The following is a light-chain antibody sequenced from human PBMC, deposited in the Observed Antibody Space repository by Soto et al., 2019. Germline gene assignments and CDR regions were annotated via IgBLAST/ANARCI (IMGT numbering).Light chain of an antibody. CDR3: AAWDDSLDGPHVV. Sequence: QSAVTQPPAVSGTPGQRVTISCSGSSSNIGSNTVNWYQQLPGTAPKLLIYNNYQRPSGVPDRFSGSKSGTSASLAISGLQSEDEGEYYCAAWDDSLDGPHVVFGGGTKLTVL. CDR1: SSNIGSNT. CDR2: NNY. V-gene: IGLV1-44*01. J-gene: IGLJ2*01.